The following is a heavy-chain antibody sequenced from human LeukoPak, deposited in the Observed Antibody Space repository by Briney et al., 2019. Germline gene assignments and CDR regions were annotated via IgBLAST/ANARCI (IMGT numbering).Heavy chain of an antibody. J-gene: IGHJ5*02. D-gene: IGHD6-6*01. CDR1: GYSISSGYY. V-gene: IGHV4-38-2*02. CDR2: IYHSGST. CDR3: ARPKSIAARPDNNWFDP. Sequence: SETLSLTCTVSGYSISSGYYWGWIRQPPGKGLEWIGSIYHSGSTYYNPSLKSRVTISVDTSKNQFSLKLSSVTAADTAVYYCARPKSIAARPDNNWFDPWGQGTLVTVSS.